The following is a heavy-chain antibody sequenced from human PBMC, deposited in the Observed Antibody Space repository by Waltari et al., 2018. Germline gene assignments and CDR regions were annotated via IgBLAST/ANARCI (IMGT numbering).Heavy chain of an antibody. J-gene: IGHJ3*02. CDR2: ISSTTTK. CDR3: ARGRNGYIQDGFDI. CDR1: GFTFSTYN. Sequence: EVHLVASGGGLVQPGESLRLSCAASGFTFSTYNMNWVRQAPGKGLEWVSYISSTTTKYYEDYVKGRFTISRDNAKNSLYLQMNSLRAEDTALYYCARGRNGYIQDGFDIWGQGTMVSVSS. D-gene: IGHD5-12*01. V-gene: IGHV3-48*01.